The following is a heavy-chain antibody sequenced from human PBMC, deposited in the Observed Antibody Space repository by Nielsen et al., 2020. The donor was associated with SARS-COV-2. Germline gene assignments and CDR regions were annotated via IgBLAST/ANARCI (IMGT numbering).Heavy chain of an antibody. V-gene: IGHV3-48*03. J-gene: IGHJ6*02. Sequence: VRQAPGKGLEWVSYISSSGSTIYYADSVKGRFTISRDNAKNSLYLQMNSLRAEDTAVYYCARDLGYDFWSGYQYYYGMDVWGQGTTVTVSS. D-gene: IGHD3-3*01. CDR2: ISSSGSTI. CDR3: ARDLGYDFWSGYQYYYGMDV.